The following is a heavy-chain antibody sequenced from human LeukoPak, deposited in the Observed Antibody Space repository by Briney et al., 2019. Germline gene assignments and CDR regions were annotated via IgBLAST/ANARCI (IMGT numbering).Heavy chain of an antibody. J-gene: IGHJ4*02. Sequence: ASVKVSCKTSGYTFTNYYIHWVRQAPGQGLEWMGIINPSGGSTSYAQKFQGRVTMTRDTSTSTVYMELSSLRSEDTAVYYCAYLQTEAGDFDYWGQGTLVTVSS. CDR2: INPSGGST. D-gene: IGHD5-24*01. CDR1: GYTFTNYY. V-gene: IGHV1-46*01. CDR3: AYLQTEAGDFDY.